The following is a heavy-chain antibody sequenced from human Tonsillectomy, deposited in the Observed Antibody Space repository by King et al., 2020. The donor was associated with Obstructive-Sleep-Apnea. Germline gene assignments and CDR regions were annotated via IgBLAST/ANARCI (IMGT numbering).Heavy chain of an antibody. D-gene: IGHD2-2*02. CDR2: IRHDGSNK. Sequence: VQLVESGGGVVQPGRSLRLSCAASGFTFSTYGMHWVRQAPGKGLEWVAFIRHDGSNKYYSDSVKGRFNISRDNSKNTLSVQMNSLRAEDTAVYYCAKDLYHGLDVDYYYGMDVWGQGTTVTVSS. CDR1: GFTFSTYG. V-gene: IGHV3-30*02. CDR3: AKDLYHGLDVDYYYGMDV. J-gene: IGHJ6*02.